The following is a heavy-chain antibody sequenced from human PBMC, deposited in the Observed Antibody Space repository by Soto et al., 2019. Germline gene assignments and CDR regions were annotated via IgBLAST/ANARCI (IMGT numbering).Heavy chain of an antibody. CDR2: IYYGGST. J-gene: IGHJ4*02. D-gene: IGHD3-10*01. Sequence: SETLSLTCTVSGGSISSYYWSWIRQPPGKGLEWIGYIYYGGSTNDNPSLKSRVTISVDTSKNQFSLKLSSVTAADTAVYYCARDSDFDYWGQGTLVTVSS. V-gene: IGHV4-59*01. CDR1: GGSISSYY. CDR3: ARDSDFDY.